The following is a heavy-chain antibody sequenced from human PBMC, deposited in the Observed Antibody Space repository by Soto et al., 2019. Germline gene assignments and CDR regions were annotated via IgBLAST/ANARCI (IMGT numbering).Heavy chain of an antibody. CDR1: GGSISSSSFY. D-gene: IGHD2-15*01. J-gene: IGHJ4*02. Sequence: PSETLSLTCTVSGGSISSSSFYWGWIRQSPGKGLEWIGSIYYSGSTFHNPSLTRRVTISMDTSHNQFSLKLSSVTAADTAVYYCATRGIGYCHGDSCPYEYFFDNRGQGTQVT. CDR2: IYYSGST. V-gene: IGHV4-39*01. CDR3: ATRGIGYCHGDSCPYEYFFDN.